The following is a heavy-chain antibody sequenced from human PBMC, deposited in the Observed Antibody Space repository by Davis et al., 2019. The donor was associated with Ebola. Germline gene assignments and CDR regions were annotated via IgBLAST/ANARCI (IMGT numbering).Heavy chain of an antibody. CDR3: AGAGYSSGWNFAS. CDR2: INYSGST. CDR1: GGSISSYY. V-gene: IGHV4-59*01. Sequence: GSLRLSCTVSGGSISSYYWSWIRQPPGKGLECIGYINYSGSTNYNPSLKSRVTISVDTSKNQFSLKLSSVTAADTAVYFCAGAGYSSGWNFASWGQGTLVTVSS. D-gene: IGHD6-19*01. J-gene: IGHJ4*02.